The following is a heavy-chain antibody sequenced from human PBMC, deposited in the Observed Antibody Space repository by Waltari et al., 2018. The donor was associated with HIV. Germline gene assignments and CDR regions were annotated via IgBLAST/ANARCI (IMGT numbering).Heavy chain of an antibody. Sequence: QITLKESGPTLVKPTQTLTLTCTFSGFSLSTSGVGVGWLRQPPGKALEWLALIYWNDDKRYSPSLKSRLTITKDTSKNQVVLTMTNMDPVDTATYYCAHRRGGYCSGGSCNSYFDYWGQGTLVTVSS. CDR2: IYWNDDK. J-gene: IGHJ4*02. CDR1: GFSLSTSGVG. D-gene: IGHD2-15*01. V-gene: IGHV2-5*01. CDR3: AHRRGGYCSGGSCNSYFDY.